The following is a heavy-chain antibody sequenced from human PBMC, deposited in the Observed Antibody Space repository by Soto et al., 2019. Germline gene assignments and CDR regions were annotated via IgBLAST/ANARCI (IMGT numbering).Heavy chain of an antibody. CDR2: INHSGST. CDR1: GGSFSGCY. D-gene: IGHD3-22*01. J-gene: IGHJ4*02. Sequence: SETLSLTCAVYGGSFSGCYWSWIRQSPGKGLEWIGEINHSGSTNYNPSLKSRVTISVDTSKNQFSLKLSSVTAADTAVYYCARTYYYDSSGYPDYWGQGTLVT. V-gene: IGHV4-34*01. CDR3: ARTYYYDSSGYPDY.